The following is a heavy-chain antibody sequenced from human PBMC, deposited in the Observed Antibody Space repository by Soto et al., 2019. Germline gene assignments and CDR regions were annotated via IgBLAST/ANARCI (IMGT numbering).Heavy chain of an antibody. CDR2: IYHSGST. J-gene: IGHJ3*02. CDR1: GGSISSSNW. D-gene: IGHD2-15*01. V-gene: IGHV4-4*02. CDR3: ARKYCSGGSCSGNAFDI. Sequence: SETLSLTCAVSGGSISSSNWWSWVRQPPGKGLEWIGEIYHSGSTNYNPSLKSRVTISVDTSKNQFSLKLSSVTAADTAVYYCARKYCSGGSCSGNAFDIWGQGTMVTVSS.